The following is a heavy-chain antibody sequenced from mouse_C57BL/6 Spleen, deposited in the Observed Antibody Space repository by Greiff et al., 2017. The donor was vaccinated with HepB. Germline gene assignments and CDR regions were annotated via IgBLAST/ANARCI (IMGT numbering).Heavy chain of an antibody. Sequence: VKLQESGAELVRPGASVTLSCKASGYTFTDYEMHWVKQTPVHGLEWIGAIDPETGGTAYNQKFKGKAILTADKSSSTAYMELRSLTSEDSAVYYCTEDGYYWFAYWGQGTLVTVSA. D-gene: IGHD2-3*01. CDR1: GYTFTDYE. J-gene: IGHJ3*01. V-gene: IGHV1-15*01. CDR3: TEDGYYWFAY. CDR2: IDPETGGT.